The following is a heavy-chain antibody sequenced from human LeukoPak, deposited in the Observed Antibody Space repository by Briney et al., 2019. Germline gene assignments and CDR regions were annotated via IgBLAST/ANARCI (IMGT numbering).Heavy chain of an antibody. CDR2: VVPSGGST. J-gene: IGHJ3*02. CDR1: VATFTSYA. Sequence: ASVKVSCTASVATFTSYAISWVRDAPGQRLERVGIVVPSGGSTSYAQKFQGRVTMTRDMSTSTVYMELSSLRSEDTAVYYCARTVAYYYDSSGYLGAFDIWGQGTMVTVSS. V-gene: IGHV1-46*01. D-gene: IGHD3-22*01. CDR3: ARTVAYYYDSSGYLGAFDI.